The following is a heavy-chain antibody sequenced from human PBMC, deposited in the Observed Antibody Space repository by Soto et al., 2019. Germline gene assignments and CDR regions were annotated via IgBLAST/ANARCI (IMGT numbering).Heavy chain of an antibody. CDR1: GGTFSSYA. CDR2: IIPIFGTA. V-gene: IGHV1-69*13. D-gene: IGHD2-15*01. Sequence: ASVKVSCKASGGTFSSYAISWVRQAPGQGLEWMGGIIPIFGTANYAQKFQGRVTITADESTSTAYMELSSLRSEDTAVYYCARGLLGRKNWFDPWGQGTLVTVSS. J-gene: IGHJ5*02. CDR3: ARGLLGRKNWFDP.